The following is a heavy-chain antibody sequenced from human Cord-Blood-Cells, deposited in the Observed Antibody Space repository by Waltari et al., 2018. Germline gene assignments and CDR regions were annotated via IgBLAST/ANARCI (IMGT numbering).Heavy chain of an antibody. CDR1: GGSFSGYY. V-gene: IGHV4-34*01. CDR2: INHSGST. Sequence: QVQLQQWGAGLLKPSETLSLTCAVYGGSFSGYYWSWIRQPPGKGLEWIGEINHSGSTNYNPSLKSRVTRSVDPSKTQFSLKRRFVTAADTAVYYCARVDCSSTGCYKNWFDPWGQGTLVTVSS. D-gene: IGHD2-2*02. J-gene: IGHJ5*02. CDR3: ARVDCSSTGCYKNWFDP.